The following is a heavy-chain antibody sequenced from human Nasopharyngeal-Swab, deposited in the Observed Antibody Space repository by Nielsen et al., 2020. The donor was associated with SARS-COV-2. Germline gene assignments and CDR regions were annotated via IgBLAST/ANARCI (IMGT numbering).Heavy chain of an antibody. D-gene: IGHD3-10*01. J-gene: IGHJ6*04. Sequence: SETLSLTCAVSGGSISSSNWWSWVRQHPGKGLEWIGEIYHSGSTNYNPSLKSRVTISVDKSKNQFSLKLSSVTAADTAVYYCARLQGSITMVRGVIGMDVWGKGTTVTVSS. CDR1: GGSISSSNW. V-gene: IGHV4-4*02. CDR3: ARLQGSITMVRGVIGMDV. CDR2: IYHSGST.